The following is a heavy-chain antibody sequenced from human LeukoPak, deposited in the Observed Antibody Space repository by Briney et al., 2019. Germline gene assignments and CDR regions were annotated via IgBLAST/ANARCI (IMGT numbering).Heavy chain of an antibody. J-gene: IGHJ6*03. CDR1: GGSIISYY. Sequence: PSETLSLTCTVSGGSIISYYWSWIRQPAGQGLEWIGRIYGNGITDYNASLKSRVTMSLDTSRKQFSLRLTSVTAADTAVYYCARLKFYDSTGHSPGYYMDVWGKGTTVSVFS. CDR2: IYGNGIT. D-gene: IGHD3-22*01. CDR3: ARLKFYDSTGHSPGYYMDV. V-gene: IGHV4-4*07.